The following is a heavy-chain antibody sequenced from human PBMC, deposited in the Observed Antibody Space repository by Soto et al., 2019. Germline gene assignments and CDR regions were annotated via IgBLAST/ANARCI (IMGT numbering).Heavy chain of an antibody. CDR3: AKPPYDFWSGYQERYFDY. CDR2: ISGSGGST. CDR1: GFTFSSYA. Sequence: PGGSLRLSCAASGFTFSSYAMSWVRQAPGKGLEWVSAISGSGGSTYYADSVKGRFTISRDNSKNTLYLQMNSLRAEDTAVYYCAKPPYDFWSGYQERYFDYWGQGTLVTVSS. J-gene: IGHJ4*02. D-gene: IGHD3-3*01. V-gene: IGHV3-23*01.